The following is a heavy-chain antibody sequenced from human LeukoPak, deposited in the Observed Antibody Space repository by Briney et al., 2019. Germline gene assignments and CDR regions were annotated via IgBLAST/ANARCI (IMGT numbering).Heavy chain of an antibody. CDR3: AKRVAYNSGYYFDY. J-gene: IGHJ4*02. CDR2: LSGRGGST. D-gene: IGHD6-19*01. Sequence: GGSLRLSCVASGFSFSTYGMSWVRQAPGRGLEWVSALSGRGGSTCYADSVKGRFTISRDNSKNTLYLQMNSLRAEDTAIYYCAKRVAYNSGYYFDYWGQGTLVTVSS. V-gene: IGHV3-23*01. CDR1: GFSFSTYG.